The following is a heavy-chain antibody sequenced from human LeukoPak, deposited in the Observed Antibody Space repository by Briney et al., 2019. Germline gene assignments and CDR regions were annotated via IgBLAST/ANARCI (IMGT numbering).Heavy chain of an antibody. CDR2: MNPVSGKA. J-gene: IGHJ3*02. V-gene: IGHV1-8*01. CDR3: ARSRERSLAFDI. CDR1: GYTFTNFD. D-gene: IGHD1-26*01. Sequence: ASVKVSCKASGYTFTNFDINWVRQAPGQGLEWMGWMNPVSGKAGSAQKFQGRVTLTRDTSISTAYMEVSSLRFDDTAVYYCARSRERSLAFDIWGQGTMVTVSS.